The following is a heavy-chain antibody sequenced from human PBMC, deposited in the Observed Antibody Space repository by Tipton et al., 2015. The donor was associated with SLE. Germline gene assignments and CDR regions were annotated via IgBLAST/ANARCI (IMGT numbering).Heavy chain of an antibody. CDR3: ARHAGLDYYFDY. J-gene: IGHJ4*02. Sequence: TLSLTCTVSGGSISSFNWSWIRQRPGKGLEWIGYIYHSGSTPYNPSLKSRVTISVDTSKNQFSLKLTSVTAADTAFYYCARHAGLDYYFDYWGQGPLVTVSS. CDR2: IYHSGST. D-gene: IGHD3/OR15-3a*01. CDR1: GGSISSFN. V-gene: IGHV4-59*08.